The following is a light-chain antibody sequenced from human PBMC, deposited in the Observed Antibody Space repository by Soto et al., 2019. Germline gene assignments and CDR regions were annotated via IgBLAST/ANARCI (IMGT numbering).Light chain of an antibody. V-gene: IGKV1-12*01. CDR1: QGISSW. CDR3: QHYNKWLWT. J-gene: IGKJ1*01. CDR2: AAS. Sequence: DIQMTQSPSSVSASVGDRVTITCRASQGISSWLAWYQQKPGKVPKLLIYAASILQSGVPSRFSGSGSGTEFTLIISSLQAEDFAVYYCQHYNKWLWTFGQGTKVDIK.